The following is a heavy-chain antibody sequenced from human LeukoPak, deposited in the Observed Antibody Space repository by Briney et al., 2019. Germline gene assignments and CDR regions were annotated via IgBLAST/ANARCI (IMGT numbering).Heavy chain of an antibody. CDR3: AMDCSGGSCPDGWFDP. D-gene: IGHD2-15*01. J-gene: IGHJ5*02. CDR1: GGTFSSYA. CDR2: IIPIFGTA. Sequence: SVKVSCKAPGGTFSSYAISWVRQAPGQGLEWMGGIIPIFGTANYAQKFQGRVTITADESTSTAYMELSSLRSEDTAMYYCAMDCSGGSCPDGWFDPRGQGTLVTVSS. V-gene: IGHV1-69*13.